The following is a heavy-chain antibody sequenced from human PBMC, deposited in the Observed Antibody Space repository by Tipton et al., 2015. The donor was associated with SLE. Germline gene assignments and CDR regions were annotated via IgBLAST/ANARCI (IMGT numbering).Heavy chain of an antibody. V-gene: IGHV1-8*01. Sequence: QSGPEVKKPGASVKVSCKASGYTFTSYDINWVRQATGQGLEWMGWMNPNGGNTGYAQKFQGRVTITTDESTSTAYMELSSLRSEDTAVYYCAREYSSSQLGFDPWGQGTLVTVSS. D-gene: IGHD6-6*01. CDR2: MNPNGGNT. CDR3: AREYSSSQLGFDP. CDR1: GYTFTSYD. J-gene: IGHJ5*02.